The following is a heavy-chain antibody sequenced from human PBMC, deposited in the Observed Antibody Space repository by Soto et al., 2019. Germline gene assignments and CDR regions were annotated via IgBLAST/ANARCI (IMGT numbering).Heavy chain of an antibody. CDR3: ARGPHFGY. CDR2: IYHGAST. Sequence: QLQLQESGSGLVKPSQTLSLTCAVSGGSISSGGYSWTWIRQPPGKGLEWIGYIYHGASTYYNPSLKRRVTISVDRSKNQFSLKLSSVTAADTAVYYCARGPHFGYWGQGTLVTVSS. CDR1: GGSISSGGYS. V-gene: IGHV4-30-2*01. J-gene: IGHJ4*02.